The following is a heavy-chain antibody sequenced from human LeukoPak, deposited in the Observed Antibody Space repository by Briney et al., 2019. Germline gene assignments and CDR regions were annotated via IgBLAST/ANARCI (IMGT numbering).Heavy chain of an antibody. Sequence: SETLSLTCTVSGGSISSYYWSWIRQPAGKGLEWIGRIYTSGSTNYNPSLKSRVTISVDTSKNQFSLKLSSVTAADTAVYYCARCWDFWSGYGSGGWFDPWGQGTLVTVSS. V-gene: IGHV4-4*07. J-gene: IGHJ5*02. CDR2: IYTSGST. CDR3: ARCWDFWSGYGSGGWFDP. CDR1: GGSISSYY. D-gene: IGHD3-3*01.